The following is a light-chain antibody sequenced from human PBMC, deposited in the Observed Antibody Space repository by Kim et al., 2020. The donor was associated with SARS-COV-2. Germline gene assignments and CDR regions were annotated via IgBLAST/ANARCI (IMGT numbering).Light chain of an antibody. CDR2: DVI. CDR3: SSCRTDRTVV. V-gene: IGLV2-14*04. CDR1: SSDIGNYNY. J-gene: IGLJ2*01. Sequence: GQSITISCTGTSSDIGNYNYVSWYQQHPGKAPKLMIYDVIKRPSGVPDRFSGSKSGNTASLTISGLQAEDEAHYYCSSCRTDRTVVFGGGTQLTVL.